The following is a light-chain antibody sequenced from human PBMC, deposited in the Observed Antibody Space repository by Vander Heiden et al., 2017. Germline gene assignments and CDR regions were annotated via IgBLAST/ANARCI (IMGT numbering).Light chain of an antibody. V-gene: IGKV1-39*01. J-gene: IGKJ4*01. Sequence: DIQMTQAPASLSASVGARGTITCRASQSISSYLNWYQQKPGKAPQLLIYAASSLQSGVPSRFSGSGSGTDFTLTISSLQPEDFAAYYCQQSYSTPPTFGGGTKVEIK. CDR1: QSISSY. CDR2: AAS. CDR3: QQSYSTPPT.